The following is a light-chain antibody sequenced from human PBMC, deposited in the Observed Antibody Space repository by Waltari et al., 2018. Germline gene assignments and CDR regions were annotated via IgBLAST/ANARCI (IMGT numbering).Light chain of an antibody. V-gene: IGKV4-1*01. CDR3: QQYYDTPYT. J-gene: IGKJ2*01. CDR2: WAS. CDR1: QSVLYSSNNKNY. Sequence: DIVMTQSPDSLAVSLGERATINCNSSQSVLYSSNNKNYLAWYQQKPGQPPGLLIYWASTRESGVPDRFSGSGSGTDFTLTISSLQAEDVAVYYCQQYYDTPYTFGQGTKLEIK.